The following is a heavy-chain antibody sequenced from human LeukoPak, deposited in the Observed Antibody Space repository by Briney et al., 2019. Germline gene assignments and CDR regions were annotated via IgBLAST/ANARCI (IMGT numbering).Heavy chain of an antibody. V-gene: IGHV4-4*07. CDR3: ARAPYSSSWWDTFDY. D-gene: IGHD6-13*01. CDR1: GGPISSYY. CDR2: ICTSGSP. Sequence: PSETLSLTCTVSGGPISSYYWSWIRQPAGKGLEWIGRICTSGSPNYNPSLKSRVTMSVDTSKNQFSLKLRSVTAADTPVYYCARAPYSSSWWDTFDYWGQGTLVTVSS. J-gene: IGHJ4*02.